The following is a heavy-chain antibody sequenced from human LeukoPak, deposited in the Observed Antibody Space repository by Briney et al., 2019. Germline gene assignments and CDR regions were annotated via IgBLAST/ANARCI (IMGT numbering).Heavy chain of an antibody. CDR2: INPNSGGT. Sequence: ASVKVSCEASGYTFTGYYMHWVRQAPGQGLEWMGWINPNSGGTNYAQKFQGRVTMTRDTSISTAYMELSRLRSDDTAVYYCARDSRNGYSYGLIDYWGQGTLVTVSS. V-gene: IGHV1-2*02. CDR3: ARDSRNGYSYGLIDY. D-gene: IGHD5-18*01. J-gene: IGHJ4*02. CDR1: GYTFTGYY.